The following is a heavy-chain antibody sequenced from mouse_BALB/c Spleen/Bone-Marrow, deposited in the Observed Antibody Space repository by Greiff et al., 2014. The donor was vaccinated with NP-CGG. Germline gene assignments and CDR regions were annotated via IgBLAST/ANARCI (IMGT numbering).Heavy chain of an antibody. CDR1: GFTFSDFY. J-gene: IGHJ3*01. CDR3: ARDVGYGNYFVY. CDR2: SRNKAKYYTT. Sequence: VQLQQSGGGLVQPGDSLRLSCATSGFTFSDFYMEWVRQPPGKRLEWIAASRNKAKYYTTEYSASVKGRFIVSRDTSQSVLHLQMNALRAEDTAIYYCARDVGYGNYFVYWGQGTLVTVSA. V-gene: IGHV7-1*02. D-gene: IGHD2-10*02.